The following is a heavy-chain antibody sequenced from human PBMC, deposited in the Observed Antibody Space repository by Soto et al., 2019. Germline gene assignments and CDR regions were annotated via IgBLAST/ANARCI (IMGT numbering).Heavy chain of an antibody. CDR2: IYYSGST. V-gene: IGHV4-59*08. J-gene: IGHJ6*03. CDR1: GGSISSYY. Sequence: SETLSLTCTVSGGSISSYYWSWIRQPPGKGLEWIGYIYYSGSTNYNPSLKSRVTISVDTSKNQFSLKLSSVTAADTAVYYCARYSYGNGAKFNKYYYYYYYMDVWGKGTTVTVSS. D-gene: IGHD5-18*01. CDR3: ARYSYGNGAKFNKYYYYYYYMDV.